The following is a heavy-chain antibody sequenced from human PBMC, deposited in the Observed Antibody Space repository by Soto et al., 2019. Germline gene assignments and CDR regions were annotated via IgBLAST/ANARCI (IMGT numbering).Heavy chain of an antibody. J-gene: IGHJ4*02. D-gene: IGHD3-22*01. CDR3: AKDAPGSGWLSDY. CDR2: IGGSGGDT. CDR1: GFTFSIYA. V-gene: IGHV3-23*01. Sequence: GGSLRLSCAASGFTFSIYAMSWVRQAPGKGLEWVSTIGGSGGDTTYADFVRGRFTVSRDNSRNTHYLQMNSLRAEDTAIYYCAKDAPGSGWLSDYWGRGTLVTVSS.